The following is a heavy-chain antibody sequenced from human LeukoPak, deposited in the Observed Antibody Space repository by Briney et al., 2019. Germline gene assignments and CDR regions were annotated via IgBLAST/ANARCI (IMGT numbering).Heavy chain of an antibody. J-gene: IGHJ4*02. V-gene: IGHV1-18*01. Sequence: ASVKVSCKASGYTFSSHGITWVRQAPGQGLEWMGWISANNGNTNYAQKLQGRVTVTTDTSTSIAYMELRSLRSDDTAVYYCAREGRAGRYYFDYWGQGTLVTVSS. CDR3: AREGRAGRYYFDY. D-gene: IGHD6-13*01. CDR2: ISANNGNT. CDR1: GYTFSSHG.